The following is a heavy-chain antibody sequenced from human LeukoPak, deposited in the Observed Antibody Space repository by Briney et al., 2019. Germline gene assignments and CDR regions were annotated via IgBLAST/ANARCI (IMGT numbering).Heavy chain of an antibody. J-gene: IGHJ5*02. CDR1: GGSFSGYY. D-gene: IGHD6-13*01. CDR3: AVGAAAGGRAGWIDP. V-gene: IGHV4-34*01. Sequence: SETLSLTCAVYGGSFSGYYWSWIRQPPGKGLEWIGEINHSGSTNYNPSLKSRVTTSVDTSKNQFSLKLSSVTAADTAVYYCAVGAAAGGRAGWIDPWGQGTLVTVSS. CDR2: INHSGST.